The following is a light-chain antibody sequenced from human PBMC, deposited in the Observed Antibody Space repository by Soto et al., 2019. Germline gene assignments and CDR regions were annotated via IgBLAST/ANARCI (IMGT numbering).Light chain of an antibody. J-gene: IGLJ2*01. V-gene: IGLV2-11*01. CDR3: CSYAGSYNVI. CDR2: DVS. Sequence: QSPLTQPRSVSGSPGQSVTLSCTGTSSDVGGYNYVSWYQQHPGKAPQLMISDVSRRPSGVPDRFSGSKSGNTASLTISGLQAEDEADYYCCSYAGSYNVIFGGGTKLTVL. CDR1: SSDVGGYNY.